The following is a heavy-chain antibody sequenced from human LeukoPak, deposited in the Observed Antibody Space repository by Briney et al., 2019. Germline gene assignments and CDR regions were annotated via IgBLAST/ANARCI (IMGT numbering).Heavy chain of an antibody. CDR3: ARDPHCSSTNCPFDF. CDR1: GGSISSSDW. Sequence: SETLSLTCAVSGGSISSSDWWSWVRQPPGRGLEWIGYIWRSDHTNYNPSLKSRVTMSLDKSKNQFSLKLSSVTAADTAVYYCARDPHCSSTNCPFDFWGQGTLVTVSS. D-gene: IGHD2-2*01. J-gene: IGHJ4*02. CDR2: IWRSDHT. V-gene: IGHV4-4*02.